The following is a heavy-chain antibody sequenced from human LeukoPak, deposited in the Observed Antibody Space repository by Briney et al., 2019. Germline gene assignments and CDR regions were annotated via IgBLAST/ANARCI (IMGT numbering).Heavy chain of an antibody. V-gene: IGHV4-34*01. CDR3: ARGAQWLVL. Sequence: PSETLSLTCAVYGGSFSGYYWNWIRQPPGKGLEWIGEINPSGSTNYSPSLKSRVTISLDTSKNQLSLKLTSVIAADTAVYYCARGAQWLVLWGQGTLVTVSS. J-gene: IGHJ4*02. CDR2: INPSGST. D-gene: IGHD6-19*01. CDR1: GGSFSGYY.